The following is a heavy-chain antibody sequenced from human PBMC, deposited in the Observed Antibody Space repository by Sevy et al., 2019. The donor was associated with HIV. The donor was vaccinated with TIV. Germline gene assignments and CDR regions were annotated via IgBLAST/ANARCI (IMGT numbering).Heavy chain of an antibody. V-gene: IGHV3-48*03. Sequence: GGSLRLSCVASGFTFSSYEMNWVRQAPGKGLEWVSYISNSGTSMYYSDPVKGRFTISRDNARNSLYLQMNSLRAEDTAVYYCARDLPPSATTVAHFDCWGQGTLVTVSS. J-gene: IGHJ4*02. CDR2: ISNSGTSM. CDR1: GFTFSSYE. D-gene: IGHD4-17*01. CDR3: ARDLPPSATTVAHFDC.